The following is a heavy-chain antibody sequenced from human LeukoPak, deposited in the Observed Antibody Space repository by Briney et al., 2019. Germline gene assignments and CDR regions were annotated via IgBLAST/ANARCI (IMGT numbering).Heavy chain of an antibody. Sequence: GTSLRLSCVASGFTFNTFAMHWVRQAPGKGLEWVALTSYDESNSGYADSVKGRFTISRDNSRNTLYLQMNNLRVEDTAVYYCARDLPPLDYWGQGTLVTVST. V-gene: IGHV3-30-3*01. CDR3: ARDLPPLDY. CDR1: GFTFNTFA. J-gene: IGHJ4*02. CDR2: TSYDESNS.